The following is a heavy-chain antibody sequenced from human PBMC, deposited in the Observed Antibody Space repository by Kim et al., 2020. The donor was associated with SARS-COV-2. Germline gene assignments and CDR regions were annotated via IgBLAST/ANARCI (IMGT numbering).Heavy chain of an antibody. CDR3: ARYYGGYHGFDI. Sequence: GGSLRLSCAASGSTFSSHGMHWVRQAPGKGLAWVAVIWYDGSKTNYGDSVKGRFTISRDNSKNMLYLQMNSLSPEDTAMYYCARYYGGYHGFDIWGQGTMVTVSS. CDR1: GSTFSSHG. J-gene: IGHJ3*02. V-gene: IGHV3-33*01. CDR2: IWYDGSKT. D-gene: IGHD3-10*01.